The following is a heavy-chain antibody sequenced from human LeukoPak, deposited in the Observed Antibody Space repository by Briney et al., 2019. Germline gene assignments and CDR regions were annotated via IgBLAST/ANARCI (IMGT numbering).Heavy chain of an antibody. V-gene: IGHV4-34*01. J-gene: IGHJ4*02. D-gene: IGHD4-17*01. CDR1: GGSFSGYY. CDR2: INHSGST. Sequence: SETLSLTCAVYGGSFSGYYWSWIRQPPGKGLEWIGEINHSGSTNYNPSLKSRVTISVDTSKNQFSLKLSSVTAADTAVYYCARDHDYGDYVAFGYWGQGTLVTVSS. CDR3: ARDHDYGDYVAFGY.